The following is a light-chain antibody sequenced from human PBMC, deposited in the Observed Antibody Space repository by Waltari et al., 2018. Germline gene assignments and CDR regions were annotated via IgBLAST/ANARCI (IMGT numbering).Light chain of an antibody. V-gene: IGKV2-28*01. CDR1: QSLLHSNGYNY. Sequence: QSLLHSNGYNYLDWYLQKPGQSPQLLIYLGSNRASGVPDRFSGSGSGTDFTLKISRVEAEDVGVYYCMQALQSPLTFGGGTKVEIK. CDR3: MQALQSPLT. J-gene: IGKJ4*01. CDR2: LGS.